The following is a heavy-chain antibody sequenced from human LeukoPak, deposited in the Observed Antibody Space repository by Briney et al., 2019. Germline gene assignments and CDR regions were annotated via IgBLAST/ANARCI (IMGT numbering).Heavy chain of an antibody. J-gene: IGHJ4*02. V-gene: IGHV1-18*01. Sequence: GASVKVSCKASGYTFTTYGITWVRQAPGQGLEWMGWISVYNGNTNYAQKLQGRVTMTTDTSTSTAYMELRSLRSDDTAVYYCARDPQQLVGATGGGFQYWGQGTLVTVSS. CDR3: ARDPQQLVGATGGGFQY. CDR2: ISVYNGNT. CDR1: GYTFTTYG. D-gene: IGHD1-26*01.